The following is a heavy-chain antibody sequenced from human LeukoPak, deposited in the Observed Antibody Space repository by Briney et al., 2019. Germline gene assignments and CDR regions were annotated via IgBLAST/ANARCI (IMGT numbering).Heavy chain of an antibody. D-gene: IGHD2-21*01. V-gene: IGHV3-21*01. Sequence: GGSLRLSCAASGFTFSSYNMNWVRQAPGKGLEWVSSITSSNNYIYYADSVKGRFTISRDNSKNTLYLQMNSLRAEDTAVYYCARGLCGGDCYDYWGQGTLVTVSS. CDR1: GFTFSSYN. J-gene: IGHJ4*02. CDR3: ARGLCGGDCYDY. CDR2: ITSSNNYI.